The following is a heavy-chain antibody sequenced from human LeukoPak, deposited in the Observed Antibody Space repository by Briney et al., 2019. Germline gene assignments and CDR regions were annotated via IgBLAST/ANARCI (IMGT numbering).Heavy chain of an antibody. CDR1: GFTFSSYW. CDR2: IKQDGSEK. J-gene: IGHJ4*02. D-gene: IGHD3-10*01. V-gene: IGHV3-7*03. CDR3: AKDHSAMVRGVAY. Sequence: GGSLRLSCAASGFTFSSYWMSWVRQAPGKGLEWVANIKQDGSEKYYVDSVKGRFTISRDNAKNSLYLQMNSLRAEDTALYYCAKDHSAMVRGVAYWGQGTLVTVSS.